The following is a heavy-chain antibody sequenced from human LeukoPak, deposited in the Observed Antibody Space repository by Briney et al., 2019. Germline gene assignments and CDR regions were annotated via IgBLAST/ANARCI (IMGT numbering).Heavy chain of an antibody. D-gene: IGHD3-10*01. CDR1: GFTFTNNA. Sequence: GGSLRLSCVASGFTFTNNAYHWVRQAPGKGLEWVAAIWCDGSKKYYADSVKGRFTISKDNSENTLFLQMNSLRAEDTAVYYCVKGRTRGDWGQGTLVTVSS. V-gene: IGHV3-33*06. CDR2: IWCDGSKK. CDR3: VKGRTRGD. J-gene: IGHJ4*02.